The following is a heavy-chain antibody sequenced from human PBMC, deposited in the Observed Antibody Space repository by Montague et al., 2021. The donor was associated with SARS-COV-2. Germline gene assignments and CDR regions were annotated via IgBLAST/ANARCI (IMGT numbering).Heavy chain of an antibody. CDR1: GGSLSSGLFY. J-gene: IGHJ4*02. Sequence: SETLSLTCTVSGGSLSSGLFYWGWIRQPPGKGLEWIGSIHNGGTTSNNPSLKSRVTLSADTSKNQFSLRLDSMTAADTAVYHCARHLAYCAGDCYPDYFDYWGQGTLVTVSS. D-gene: IGHD2-21*01. CDR3: ARHLAYCAGDCYPDYFDY. CDR2: IHNGGTT. V-gene: IGHV4-39*01.